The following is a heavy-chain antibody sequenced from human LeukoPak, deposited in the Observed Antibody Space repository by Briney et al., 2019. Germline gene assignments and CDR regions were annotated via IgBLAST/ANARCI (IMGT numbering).Heavy chain of an antibody. CDR1: GFTFSSYW. CDR3: ARASRGVIYALDF. D-gene: IGHD3-3*01. V-gene: IGHV3-74*01. CDR2: INGDGSDT. J-gene: IGHJ4*02. Sequence: SGGSLRLSCAASGFTFSSYWMHWVRQAPGKGLVWVARINGDGSDTNYADSVKGRFTISRDNARNTVYLQMNCLRAEDTAVYYCARASRGVIYALDFWGQGTLVTVYS.